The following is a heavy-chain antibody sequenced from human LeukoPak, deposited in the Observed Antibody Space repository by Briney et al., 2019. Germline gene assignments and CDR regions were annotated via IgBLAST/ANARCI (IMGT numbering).Heavy chain of an antibody. J-gene: IGHJ6*03. Sequence: GESLKISCKGSGYTFTSYDINWVRQATGQGLEWMGWMNPNSGNTGYAQKFQGRVTITRNTSISTAYMELSSLRSGDTAVYYCARGRRSIAAPSRRGGYYYYMDVWGKGTTVTVSS. CDR1: GYTFTSYD. CDR2: MNPNSGNT. D-gene: IGHD6-6*01. CDR3: ARGRRSIAAPSRRGGYYYYMDV. V-gene: IGHV1-8*03.